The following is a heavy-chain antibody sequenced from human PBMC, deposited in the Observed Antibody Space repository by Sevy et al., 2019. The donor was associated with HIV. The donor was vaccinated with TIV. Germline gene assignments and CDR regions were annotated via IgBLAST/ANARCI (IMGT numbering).Heavy chain of an antibody. J-gene: IGHJ6*02. CDR2: IYYSGST. Sequence: SETLSLTCTVSGGSVSSGSYYWSWIRQPPGKGLEWIGYIYYSGSTNYNPSLKSRVTISVDTSKNQFSLQLRSVTASDTAVYYWARNSKVRYCSSTSCFYYYYYYGMDVWGQGTTVTVSS. D-gene: IGHD2-2*01. V-gene: IGHV4-61*01. CDR3: ARNSKVRYCSSTSCFYYYYYYGMDV. CDR1: GGSVSSGSYY.